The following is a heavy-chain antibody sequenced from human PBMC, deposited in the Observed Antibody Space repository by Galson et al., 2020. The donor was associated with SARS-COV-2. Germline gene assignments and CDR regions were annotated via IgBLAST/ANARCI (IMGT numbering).Heavy chain of an antibody. V-gene: IGHV1-18*01. CDR1: GYIFRYFG. CDR3: ARDKSSWYYHYYGMDV. J-gene: IGHJ6*02. CDR2: ISVYNDNL. D-gene: IGHD2-2*01. Sequence: GESLKISCKASGYIFRYFGISWVRQAPGQGLEWMGWISVYNDNLKYAQRFQGRVTMTTDTSTNTAYMELRSLRSDDTAVYYCARDKSSWYYHYYGMDVWGQGTTVTVSS.